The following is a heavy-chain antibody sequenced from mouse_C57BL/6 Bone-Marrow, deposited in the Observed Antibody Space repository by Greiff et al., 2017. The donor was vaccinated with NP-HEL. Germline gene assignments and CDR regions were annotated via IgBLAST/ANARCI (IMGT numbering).Heavy chain of an antibody. CDR2: IWSGGSP. V-gene: IGHV2-2*01. Sequence: QVQLQQSGPGLVQPSQSLSITCTVSGFSLTNYGVHWVRQSPGKGLEWLGAIWSGGSPDYNAAFISRLSISKDNSESQVFFKRNSLQADDTAIYYCARIAYYSNSNYFDNWGQGSTLTVST. CDR1: GFSLTNYG. D-gene: IGHD2-5*01. J-gene: IGHJ2*01. CDR3: ARIAYYSNSNYFDN.